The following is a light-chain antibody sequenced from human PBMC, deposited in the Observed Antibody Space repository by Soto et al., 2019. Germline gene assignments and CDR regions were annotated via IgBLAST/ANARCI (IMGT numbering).Light chain of an antibody. J-gene: IGKJ4*01. CDR3: QQSHSAPLT. CDR2: SAS. Sequence: DIQMTQSPSSLSPSLGDRVSIACRASQTISTFLAWYQQKPGKAPEILIYSASSLQSGVPSRFSGSGSGTDFTLTISGLQPEDSATYYCQQSHSAPLTFGGGTKVEIK. V-gene: IGKV1-39*01. CDR1: QTISTF.